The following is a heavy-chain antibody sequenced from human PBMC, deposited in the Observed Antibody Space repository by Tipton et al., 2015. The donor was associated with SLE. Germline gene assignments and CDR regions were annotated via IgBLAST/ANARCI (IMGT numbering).Heavy chain of an antibody. CDR2: IYYSGST. CDR3: ARNIWSGYRAYYLDY. Sequence: TLSLTCTVSGGSISSSSYYWGWIRQPPGKGLEWIGSIYYSGSTYYNPSLKSRVTISVDTPKNQFSLKLSSVTAADTAVYYCARNIWSGYRAYYLDYWGQGTLVTVSS. CDR1: GGSISSSSYY. D-gene: IGHD3-3*01. V-gene: IGHV4-39*01. J-gene: IGHJ4*02.